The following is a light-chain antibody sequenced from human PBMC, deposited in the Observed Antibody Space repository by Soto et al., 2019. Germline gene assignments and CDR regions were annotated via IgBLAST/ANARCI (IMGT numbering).Light chain of an antibody. V-gene: IGKV1D-13*01. CDR3: QQFNNYPLT. CDR1: QGISSA. CDR2: DAS. Sequence: AIQLTQSPSSLSASVGDRVTITCRASQGISSALAWYQQKPGKAPKLLIYDASRLESGALSRFSGSRSGTDFTLTISSLQPEDFATYYCQQFNNYPLTVGGGTKVEIK. J-gene: IGKJ4*01.